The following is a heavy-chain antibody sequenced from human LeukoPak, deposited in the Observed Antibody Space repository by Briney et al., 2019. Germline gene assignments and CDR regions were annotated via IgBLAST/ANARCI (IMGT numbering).Heavy chain of an antibody. CDR1: GFTFSTWA. V-gene: IGHV3-23*01. J-gene: IGHJ4*02. Sequence: GSLRLSLPASGFTFSTWAMSWVRQAPGRGLGWGSAFSGSGGSTFYADSVKGRFTISRDNSRNTVYLQMSGLRAEDTALYYCAKAHCSPTSCSRVDYWGQGTLVTVSS. CDR3: AKAHCSPTSCSRVDY. D-gene: IGHD2-2*01. CDR2: FSGSGGST.